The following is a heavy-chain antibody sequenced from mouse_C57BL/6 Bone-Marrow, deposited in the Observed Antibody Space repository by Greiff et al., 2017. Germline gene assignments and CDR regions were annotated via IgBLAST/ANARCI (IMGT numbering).Heavy chain of an antibody. D-gene: IGHD2-3*01. CDR1: GYTFTSYW. CDR2: IDPSDSYT. V-gene: IGHV1-69*01. J-gene: IGHJ3*01. Sequence: QVQLQQPGAELVMPGASVKLSCKASGYTFTSYWMHWVKQRPGQGLEWIGEIDPSDSYTNYNQKFKGKSTLTVDKSSSTADMQLSSLTSEDSAVYYCARDGYYVWFAYWGQGTLVTVSA. CDR3: ARDGYYVWFAY.